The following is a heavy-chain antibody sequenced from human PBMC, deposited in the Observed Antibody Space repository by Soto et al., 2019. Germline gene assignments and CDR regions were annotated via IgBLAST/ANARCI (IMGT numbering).Heavy chain of an antibody. CDR1: GGSISSGGYS. D-gene: IGHD2-2*01. CDR3: GSVPDS. Sequence: QLQLQESGSGLVKPSQTLSLTCAVSGGSISSGGYSWSWIRQPPGKGLERIGYIYHSGSIYYNLSLTGHESISVDWPTIQFALKPNSAAAAGATVYHCGSVPDSWGQGTLVTVSS. J-gene: IGHJ5*01. V-gene: IGHV4-30-2*01. CDR2: IYHSGSI.